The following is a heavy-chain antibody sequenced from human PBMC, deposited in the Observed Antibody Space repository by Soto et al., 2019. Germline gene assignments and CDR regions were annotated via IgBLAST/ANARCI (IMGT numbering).Heavy chain of an antibody. Sequence: TLPLTYSVSDGTISDHGGRCIRKHPGKGLEWIGYIYYSGSTNYNPSLKSRVTISVDTSKNQFSLKLSSVTAADTAVYYCAITTVTTLGYFDYWGQGTLVTGSS. D-gene: IGHD4-17*01. J-gene: IGHJ4*02. CDR3: AITTVTTLGYFDY. CDR1: DGTISDHG. V-gene: IGHV4-59*08. CDR2: IYYSGST.